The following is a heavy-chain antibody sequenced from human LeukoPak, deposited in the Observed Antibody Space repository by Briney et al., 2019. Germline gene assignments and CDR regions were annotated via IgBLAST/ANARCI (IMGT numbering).Heavy chain of an antibody. CDR2: ISGSGGST. J-gene: IGHJ4*02. V-gene: IGHV3-23*01. D-gene: IGHD6-13*01. CDR3: AKSGGSSSWYAYFDY. Sequence: GRSLRLSCEASGFTFSSYAMSWVRQAPGKGLEWVSAISGSGGSTYYADSVKGRFTISRDNSKNTLYLQMNSLRAEDTAVYYCAKSGGSSSWYAYFDYWGQGTLVTVSS. CDR1: GFTFSSYA.